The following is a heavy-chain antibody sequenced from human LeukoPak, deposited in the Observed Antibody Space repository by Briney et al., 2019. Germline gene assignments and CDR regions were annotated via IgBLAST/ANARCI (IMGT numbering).Heavy chain of an antibody. D-gene: IGHD3-10*01. V-gene: IGHV4-4*02. CDR1: GGSISSSNW. CDR3: ARADGFYYGSGSYGGHAFDF. J-gene: IGHJ3*01. CDR2: IYHSGST. Sequence: SETLSLTCAVSGGSISSSNWWSWVRQPPGKGLEWIGEIYHSGSTNYNPSLKSRVTISVDKSKNQFSLKLSSVTAADTAVYYCARADGFYYGSGSYGGHAFDFWGQGTMVTVSS.